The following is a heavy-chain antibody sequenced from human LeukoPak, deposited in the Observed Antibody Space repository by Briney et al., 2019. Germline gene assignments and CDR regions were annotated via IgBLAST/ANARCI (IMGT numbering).Heavy chain of an antibody. CDR2: IKADGSEK. Sequence: GGSLRLSCAASGFPFSSRWMSWVRQAPGKGLEWVANIKADGSEKYYVDSVKGRFTVSRDNAKNSLYLQMNSLRAEDTGLYYCARYCGGGSCFDYWGRGTLVTVPS. V-gene: IGHV3-7*04. D-gene: IGHD2-15*01. CDR3: ARYCGGGSCFDY. CDR1: GFPFSSRW. J-gene: IGHJ4*02.